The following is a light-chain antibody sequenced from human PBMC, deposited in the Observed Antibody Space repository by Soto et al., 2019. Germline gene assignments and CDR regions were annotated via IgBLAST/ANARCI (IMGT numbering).Light chain of an antibody. CDR1: QSVSSSY. J-gene: IGKJ2*01. Sequence: EIVLTQSPGTLSLSPGERATLSSRASQSVSSSYLAWYQHKPGQAPRLLIYGASSRATGIPDRFSGSGSGTDFTLIISRLEPEDFAVYYWQQYGSSPHTFGQGTKLESK. V-gene: IGKV3-20*01. CDR2: GAS. CDR3: QQYGSSPHT.